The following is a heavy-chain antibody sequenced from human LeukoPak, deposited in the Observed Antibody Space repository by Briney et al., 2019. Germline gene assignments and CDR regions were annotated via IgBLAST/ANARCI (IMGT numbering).Heavy chain of an antibody. D-gene: IGHD6-19*01. CDR3: ARDRYSSGWYGDFDC. CDR2: ISSDGSNN. CDR1: GFTFNSYA. J-gene: IGHJ4*02. Sequence: GGSLRLSCAASGFTFNSYAMHWVRQAPGKGLEWVAVISSDGSNNYYADSVKGRFTISRDNSKNTLYLQVSSLRAEDTAVYYCARDRYSSGWYGDFDCWGQGTLVTVSS. V-gene: IGHV3-30-3*01.